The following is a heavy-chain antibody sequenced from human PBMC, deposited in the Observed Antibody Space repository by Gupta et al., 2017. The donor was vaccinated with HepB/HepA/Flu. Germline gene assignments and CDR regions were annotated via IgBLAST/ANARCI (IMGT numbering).Heavy chain of an antibody. Sequence: QMQMVQSGPEVKKPGTSVKVSCKASGFTFTSSAMQWVRQARGQRLEWIGWIVVGSWNTNYAQKFQERVTITRDMSTSTAYMELSSLRSEDTAVYYCAADHCSGGSCYYLDYWVQGTLVTVSS. CDR2: IVVGSWNT. D-gene: IGHD2-15*01. CDR3: AADHCSGGSCYYLDY. CDR1: GFTFTSSA. J-gene: IGHJ4*02. V-gene: IGHV1-58*02.